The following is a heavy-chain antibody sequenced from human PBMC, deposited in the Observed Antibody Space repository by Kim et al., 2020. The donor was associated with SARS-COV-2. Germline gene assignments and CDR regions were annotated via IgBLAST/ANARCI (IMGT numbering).Heavy chain of an antibody. V-gene: IGHV1-2*06. CDR1: GYTFTGYY. CDR3: ARPIEYSSPGDY. CDR2: INPNSGGT. Sequence: ASVKVSCKASGYTFTGYYMHWVRQAPGQGLEWMGRINPNSGGTNYAQKFQGRVTMTRDTSISTAYMELSRLRSDDTAVYYCARPIEYSSPGDYWGQGTLVTVSS. D-gene: IGHD6-6*01. J-gene: IGHJ4*02.